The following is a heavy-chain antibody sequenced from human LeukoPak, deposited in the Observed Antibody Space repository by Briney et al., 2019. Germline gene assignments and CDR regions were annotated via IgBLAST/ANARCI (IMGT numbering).Heavy chain of an antibody. CDR1: GLTFSGFA. CDR3: TRQGPELRYYFMDV. D-gene: IGHD1-7*01. CDR2: IRSKANSYAT. J-gene: IGHJ6*03. Sequence: GGSLRLSCAVSGLTFSGFAMHWVRQASGKGLEWVGRIRSKANSYATAYAASVIRRFTISRDDSKNTAYQQMNSLKTEDTAVYYCTRQGPELRYYFMDVWGKGTTVTVSS. V-gene: IGHV3-73*01.